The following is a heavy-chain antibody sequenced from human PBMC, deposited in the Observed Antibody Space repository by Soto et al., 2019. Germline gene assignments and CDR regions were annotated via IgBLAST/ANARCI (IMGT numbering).Heavy chain of an antibody. CDR2: IWYDGSNK. CDR3: ARDRYYYDSRGSLDY. CDR1: GFTFSSYG. D-gene: IGHD3-22*01. J-gene: IGHJ4*02. V-gene: IGHV3-33*01. Sequence: GGSLRLSCAASGFTFSSYGMHWVRQAPGKGQEWVAVIWYDGSNKYYAGSVKGRFTITRDNSKNTLYLQMNSLRAEDTAVYYCARDRYYYDSRGSLDYWGQGTLVTVSS.